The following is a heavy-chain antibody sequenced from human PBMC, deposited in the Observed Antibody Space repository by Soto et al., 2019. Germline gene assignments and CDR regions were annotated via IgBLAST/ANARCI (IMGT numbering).Heavy chain of an antibody. CDR3: ARATGGYYYPFFDY. J-gene: IGHJ4*02. V-gene: IGHV4-61*01. CDR2: IYYSGST. D-gene: IGHD3-22*01. CDR1: GGSVSSGSYY. Sequence: QVQLQESGPGLVKPSETLSLTCTVSGGSVSSGSYYWSWIRQPPGKGLEWIGYIYYSGSTNYNPSLKSRVTISVDTSKNQFSLKLSSVTAADTAVYYCARATGGYYYPFFDYWGQGTLVTVSS.